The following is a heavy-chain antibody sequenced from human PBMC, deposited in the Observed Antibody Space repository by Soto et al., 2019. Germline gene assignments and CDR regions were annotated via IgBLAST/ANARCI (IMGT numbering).Heavy chain of an antibody. CDR3: TTDSYSTIIIVRFDY. CDR1: GFTFSNAW. V-gene: IGHV3-15*07. CDR2: IKSKTDGGTT. J-gene: IGHJ4*01. D-gene: IGHD3-22*01. Sequence: NPGGSMGLSCAASGFTFSNAWVNWVRQAPGKGLEWVGHIKSKTDGGTTDYAEPVKGRFAISRDDSNNMVYLQMNSLKIEDTAVYYCTTDSYSTIIIVRFDYWGHGTLVTVS.